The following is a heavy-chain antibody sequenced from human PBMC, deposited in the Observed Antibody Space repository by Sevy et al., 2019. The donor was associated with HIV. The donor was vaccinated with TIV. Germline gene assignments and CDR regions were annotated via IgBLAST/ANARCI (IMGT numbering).Heavy chain of an antibody. CDR2: IYYNGHI. CDR3: AGENAWGRGYS. J-gene: IGHJ4*02. CDR1: GVSITSLD. D-gene: IGHD1-26*01. V-gene: IGHV4-59*08. Sequence: SETLTLTCTVSGVSITSLDWNWIRQPPGKGLEWIANIYYNGHINYNPSLKSRVTLSLDTSKNKFSLRLSSVTAADTAMYYYAGENAWGRGYSWGQGTLVTVSS.